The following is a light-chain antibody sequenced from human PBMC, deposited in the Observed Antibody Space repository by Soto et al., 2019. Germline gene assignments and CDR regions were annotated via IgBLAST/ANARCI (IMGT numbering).Light chain of an antibody. J-gene: IGKJ1*01. V-gene: IGKV1-5*01. CDR3: QQYNGYSSM. CDR2: DAS. Sequence: DIQITQSPSTLSASLGDRVTVTCRASQSISRWVAWYQQKPGKAPKILVWDASTLQRGVPSRFSGSGSGTEFTLTISSLQPEDFATYYCQQYNGYSSMFGQGTKVDI. CDR1: QSISRW.